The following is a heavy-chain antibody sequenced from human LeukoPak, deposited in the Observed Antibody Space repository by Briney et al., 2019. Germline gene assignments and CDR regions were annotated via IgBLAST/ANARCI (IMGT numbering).Heavy chain of an antibody. D-gene: IGHD5-18*01. Sequence: GGSLRLSCAASGFTFSSNGMHWVRQAPGKGLEWVAVISYDGSNKYYADSVKGRFTISRDNSKNTLYLQMNSLRAEDTAVYYCAKNGGYFYGYRYYFDYWGQGTLVTVSS. J-gene: IGHJ4*02. CDR1: GFTFSSNG. CDR3: AKNGGYFYGYRYYFDY. V-gene: IGHV3-30*18. CDR2: ISYDGSNK.